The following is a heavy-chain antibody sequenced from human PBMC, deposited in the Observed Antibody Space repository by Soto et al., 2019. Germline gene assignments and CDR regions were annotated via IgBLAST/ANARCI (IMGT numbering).Heavy chain of an antibody. CDR3: ERDTYPEYSSPSASLDD. Sequence: EVQLVESGGGLVKPGGSLRLSCAASGFTFSSYSMNWVRQASGKGLEWVSCISSSSSYIYYADSVKGRFTISRDNAKNSLSLQMNSRRAEDTAVYYCERDTYPEYSSPSASLDDWGQGTLVTVSP. CDR1: GFTFSSYS. J-gene: IGHJ4*02. CDR2: ISSSSSYI. V-gene: IGHV3-21*01. D-gene: IGHD6-6*01.